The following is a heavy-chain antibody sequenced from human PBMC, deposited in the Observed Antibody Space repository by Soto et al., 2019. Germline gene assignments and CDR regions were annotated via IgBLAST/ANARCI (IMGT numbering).Heavy chain of an antibody. CDR3: ARREYCGGDCYSDY. D-gene: IGHD2-21*02. Sequence: SETLSLTCAVYGGSFSGYYWSWIRQPPGKGLEWIGEINHSGSTNYNPSLKSRVTISVDTSKNQFSLKLSSVTAAGTAVYYCARREYCGGDCYSDYWGQGTLVTVSS. CDR2: INHSGST. J-gene: IGHJ4*02. V-gene: IGHV4-34*01. CDR1: GGSFSGYY.